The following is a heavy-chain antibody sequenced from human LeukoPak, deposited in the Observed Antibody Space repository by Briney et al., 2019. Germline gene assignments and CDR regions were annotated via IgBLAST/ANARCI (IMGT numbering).Heavy chain of an antibody. J-gene: IGHJ5*02. CDR3: ARELDGNGGWFDP. V-gene: IGHV4-59*12. CDR1: GDSISEYY. D-gene: IGHD5-24*01. Sequence: SETLSLTCTVSGDSISEYYWSWIRQPPGKGLGWIGEVYYSGSTHYNPSLKSRVTISVDTSKNQFSLRLRSVSAADTAVYYCARELDGNGGWFDPWGQGTPVTVSS. CDR2: VYYSGST.